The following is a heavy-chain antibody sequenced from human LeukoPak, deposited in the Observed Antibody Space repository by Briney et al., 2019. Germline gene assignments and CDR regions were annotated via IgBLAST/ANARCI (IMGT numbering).Heavy chain of an antibody. CDR2: MNPNSGNT. J-gene: IGHJ6*03. Sequence: GASVKVSCKASGYTFTSYDINWVRQATGQGLEWMGWMNPNSGNTGYAQKFQGRVTITRNTSISTAYKELSSLRSEDTAVYYCARAEGDYIHYYYYYYMDVWGKGTTVTVSS. D-gene: IGHD4-17*01. CDR1: GYTFTSYD. V-gene: IGHV1-8*03. CDR3: ARAEGDYIHYYYYYYMDV.